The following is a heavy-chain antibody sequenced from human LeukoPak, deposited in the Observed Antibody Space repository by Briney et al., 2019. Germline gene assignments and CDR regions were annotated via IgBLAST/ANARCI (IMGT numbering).Heavy chain of an antibody. CDR2: MYYDRSS. V-gene: IGHV4-39*01. D-gene: IGHD1-26*01. CDR1: GGSINSGIFY. CDR3: ARRSDSGSDDGEDYFDY. J-gene: IGHJ4*02. Sequence: SETLSLTCTVSGGSINSGIFYWGWIRQPPGKGLEWIGSMYYDRSSYYNPSLKSRATTSVNTSKNQFSLKLTSVTAADTAVYFCARRSDSGSDDGEDYFDYWGQGTLVTVSS.